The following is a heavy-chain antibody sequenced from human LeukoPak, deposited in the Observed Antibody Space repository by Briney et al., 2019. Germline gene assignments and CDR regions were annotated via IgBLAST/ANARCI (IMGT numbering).Heavy chain of an antibody. CDR2: IYYSGST. D-gene: IGHD2-8*02. V-gene: IGHV4-61*08. CDR3: ARVREGYWGPRINNWFDP. J-gene: IGHJ5*02. CDR1: GGSISSGDYY. Sequence: PSETLSLTCTVSGGSISSGDYYWSWIRQPPGKGLEWIGYIYYSGSTYYNPSLKSRVTISGDTSKNQFSLKLNSVTAADTAVYYCARVREGYWGPRINNWFDPWGQGTLVTVSS.